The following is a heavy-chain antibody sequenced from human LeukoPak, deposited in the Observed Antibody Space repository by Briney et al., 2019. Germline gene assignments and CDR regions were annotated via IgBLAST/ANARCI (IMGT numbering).Heavy chain of an antibody. CDR2: ISGSGDST. CDR1: GFTFSSYG. Sequence: PGGSLRLSCAASGFTFSSYGMSWVRQAPGKGLEWVSFISGSGDSTYYADSVKGRLTISRDNSKNTLYLQMNSLRAEDTAVYYCAKDFGCSGGSCYPSTFDYWGQGTLVTVSS. V-gene: IGHV3-23*01. J-gene: IGHJ4*02. D-gene: IGHD2-15*01. CDR3: AKDFGCSGGSCYPSTFDY.